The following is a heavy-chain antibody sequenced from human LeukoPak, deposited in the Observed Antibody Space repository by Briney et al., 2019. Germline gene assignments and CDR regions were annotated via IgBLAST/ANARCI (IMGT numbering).Heavy chain of an antibody. CDR1: GYTLTELS. CDR2: FDPEDGET. Sequence: ASVKVSCKVSGYTLTELSMHWVRRAPGKGLEWMGGFDPEDGETIYAQKFQGRVTMTEDTSTDTAYMELSSLRSEDTAVYYCATEGISGSLGSPVQHWGQGTLVTVSS. D-gene: IGHD1-26*01. CDR3: ATEGISGSLGSPVQH. V-gene: IGHV1-24*01. J-gene: IGHJ1*01.